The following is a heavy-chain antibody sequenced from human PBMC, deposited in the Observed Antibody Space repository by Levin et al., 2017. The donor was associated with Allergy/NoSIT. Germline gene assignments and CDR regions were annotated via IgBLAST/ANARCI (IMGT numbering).Heavy chain of an antibody. Sequence: SETLSLTCTVSGGSISSSSYYWGWIRQPPGKGLEWIGSIYYSGSTYYNPSLKSRVTISVDTSKNQFSLKLSSVTAADTAVYYCARQGRFPNWFDPWGQGTLVTVSS. CDR2: IYYSGST. CDR1: GGSISSSSYY. V-gene: IGHV4-39*01. CDR3: ARQGRFPNWFDP. D-gene: IGHD3-3*01. J-gene: IGHJ5*02.